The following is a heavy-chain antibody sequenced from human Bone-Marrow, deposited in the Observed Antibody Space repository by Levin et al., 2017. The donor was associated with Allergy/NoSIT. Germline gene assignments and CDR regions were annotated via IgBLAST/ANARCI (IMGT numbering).Heavy chain of an antibody. CDR1: GFTFSSYS. CDR3: ARDRKYSSGSLFDY. D-gene: IGHD6-19*01. Sequence: GGSLRLSCAASGFTFSSYSMNWVRQAPGKGLEWVSYISSSSSTIYYADSVKGRFTISRDNAKNSLYLQMNSLRAEDTAVYYCARDRKYSSGSLFDYWGQGTLVTVSS. V-gene: IGHV3-48*01. CDR2: ISSSSSTI. J-gene: IGHJ4*02.